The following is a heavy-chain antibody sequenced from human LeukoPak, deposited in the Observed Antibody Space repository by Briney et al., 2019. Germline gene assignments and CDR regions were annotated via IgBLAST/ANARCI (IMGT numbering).Heavy chain of an antibody. CDR1: GGSISSSSYY. CDR3: ARHLATTVTTFPLLYFDY. J-gene: IGHJ4*02. Sequence: SETLSLTCTVSGGSISSSSYYWGWIRQPPGKGLEWIGSIYYSGSTYYNPSLKSRVTISVDTSKNQFSLKLSSVTPADTAVYYCARHLATTVTTFPLLYFDYWGQGTLVTVSS. CDR2: IYYSGST. V-gene: IGHV4-39*01. D-gene: IGHD4-17*01.